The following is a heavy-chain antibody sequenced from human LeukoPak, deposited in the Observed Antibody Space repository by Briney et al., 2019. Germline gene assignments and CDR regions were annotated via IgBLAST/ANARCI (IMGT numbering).Heavy chain of an antibody. Sequence: ASVKVSCKASGYTFTSYGISWVRQAPGQGLEWMGWISAYNGNTNYARKLQGRVTMTTDTSTSTAYMELRSLRSDDTAVYYCARVPKYYDFWSGYYGQFRDYYYYMDVWGKGTTVTVSS. D-gene: IGHD3-3*01. CDR1: GYTFTSYG. CDR3: ARVPKYYDFWSGYYGQFRDYYYYMDV. V-gene: IGHV1-18*01. J-gene: IGHJ6*03. CDR2: ISAYNGNT.